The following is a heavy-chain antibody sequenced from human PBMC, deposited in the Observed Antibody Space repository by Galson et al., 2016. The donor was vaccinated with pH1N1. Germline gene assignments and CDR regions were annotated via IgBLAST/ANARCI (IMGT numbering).Heavy chain of an antibody. CDR1: GGTLGSYG. CDR3: AKDRYVDTSGYYFEAYY. D-gene: IGHD3-22*01. V-gene: IGHV1-69*13. Sequence: SVKVSCKASGGTLGSYGISWVRQAPGQGLEWMGGINPMGGINPIFKTSNYAQKFQGRVTITADESMSTAYMELRSLRSEDTAIYYCAKDRYVDTSGYYFEAYYWGQGTLVTVSS. J-gene: IGHJ4*02. CDR2: INPMGGINPIFKTS.